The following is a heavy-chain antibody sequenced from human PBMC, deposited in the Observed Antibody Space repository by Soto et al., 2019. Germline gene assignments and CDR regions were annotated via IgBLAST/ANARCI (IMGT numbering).Heavy chain of an antibody. CDR3: AKLNEDIVVVIAAALGFAFEY. V-gene: IGHV3-23*01. J-gene: IGHJ4*02. CDR1: GFRFRSHG. D-gene: IGHD2-15*01. Sequence: EVQLLESGGGLVQPGGSLRLSCAASGFRFRSHGMSWVRQAPGKGMECVSAISGSGGDTYYADSVKGRFTISRDNSKNTLYLQMSNLRAEDTAVYYCAKLNEDIVVVIAAALGFAFEYWGQGTLVTVTS. CDR2: ISGSGGDT.